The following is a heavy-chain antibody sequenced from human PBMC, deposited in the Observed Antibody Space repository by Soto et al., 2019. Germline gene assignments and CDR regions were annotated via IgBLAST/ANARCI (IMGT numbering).Heavy chain of an antibody. CDR3: TRHAPYDGFDY. Sequence: QVQLQESGPRLMKPSETLSLTCSVSGASIINGGYYWAWIRQSPGEGLEWIGCMLYTGNTFYKPSLRSRVTISADTSKNQFSLRLDSVTATDSAIYYCTRHAPYDGFDYWGQGTLLSVSS. V-gene: IGHV4-39*01. D-gene: IGHD3-3*01. J-gene: IGHJ4*02. CDR2: MLYTGNT. CDR1: GASIINGGYY.